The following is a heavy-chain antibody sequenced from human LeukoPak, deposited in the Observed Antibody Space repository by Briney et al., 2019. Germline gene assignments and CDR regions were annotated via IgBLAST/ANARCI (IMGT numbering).Heavy chain of an antibody. D-gene: IGHD2-21*02. CDR2: TYYRSKWYN. V-gene: IGHV6-1*01. J-gene: IGHJ3*02. CDR1: GDSVSSNSAA. Sequence: SQTLSLTCAISGDSVSSNSAAWNWIRQSPSRGLEWLGRTYYRSKWYNDYAVSVKSRITINPDTSKNQFSLQLNSVTPEDTAVYYCAREIVVVTAIPDAFDIWGQGTMVTVSS. CDR3: AREIVVVTAIPDAFDI.